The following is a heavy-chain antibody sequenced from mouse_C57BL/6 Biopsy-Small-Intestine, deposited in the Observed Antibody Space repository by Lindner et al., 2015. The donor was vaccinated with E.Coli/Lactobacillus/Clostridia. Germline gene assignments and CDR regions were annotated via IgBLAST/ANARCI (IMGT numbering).Heavy chain of an antibody. D-gene: IGHD1-1*01. Sequence: SVKVSCKASGYTFTTYYMHWVRQAPGQGLEWMGLINPSGDSTTYAKKFQVRVTITRDTSTSTVYMELNNLGSEDTAVYYCTRGGVVYFYYYMDVWGEGTTVTVSS. CDR1: GYTFTTYY. J-gene: IGHJ1*01. CDR2: INPSGDST. CDR3: TRGGVVYFYYYMDV. V-gene: IGHV1S22*01.